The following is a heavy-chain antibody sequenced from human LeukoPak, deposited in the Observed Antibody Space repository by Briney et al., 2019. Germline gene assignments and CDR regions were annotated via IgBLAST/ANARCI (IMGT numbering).Heavy chain of an antibody. V-gene: IGHV4-39*01. D-gene: IGHD2-2*01. CDR1: GGSISSSSYY. CDR3: ARHFAGNYQLLPLDY. CDR2: IYYSGST. J-gene: IGHJ4*02. Sequence: SETLSLTCTVSGGSISSSSYYWGWIRQPPGKGLEWIGSIYYSGSTYYNPSLKSRVTISVDTSKNQFSLKLSSVTAADTAVYYCARHFAGNYQLLPLDYWGQGTLVTVSS.